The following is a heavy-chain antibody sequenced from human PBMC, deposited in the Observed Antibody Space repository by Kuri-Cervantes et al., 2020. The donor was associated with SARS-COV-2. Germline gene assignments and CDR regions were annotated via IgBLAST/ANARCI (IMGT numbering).Heavy chain of an antibody. D-gene: IGHD6-13*01. CDR2: ISSSSSYI. CDR1: GFTFSSYS. J-gene: IGHJ6*02. V-gene: IGHV3-21*01. Sequence: GGSLRLSCAASGFTFSSYSMNWVRQAPGKGLEWVSSISSSSSYIYYADSVKGRFTISRDNAKNSLYLQMNSPRAEDTAVYYCARDSPDSSSWYYYYGMDVWGQGTTVTVSS. CDR3: ARDSPDSSSWYYYYGMDV.